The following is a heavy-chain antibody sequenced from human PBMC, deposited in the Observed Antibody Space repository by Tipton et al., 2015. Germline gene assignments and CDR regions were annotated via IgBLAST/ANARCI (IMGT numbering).Heavy chain of an antibody. Sequence: SGFTFSSYAMHWVRQAPGKGREWVALIWLDGSEAQYAESVNGRFTISSDNSKNTGYLQMNSLRAEDTAVSYCAGYPLLSGWALDCWGQGTLVTVSS. J-gene: IGHJ4*02. V-gene: IGHV3-33*03. CDR3: AGYPLLSGWALDC. D-gene: IGHD6-25*01. CDR2: IWLDGSEA. CDR1: GFTFSSYA.